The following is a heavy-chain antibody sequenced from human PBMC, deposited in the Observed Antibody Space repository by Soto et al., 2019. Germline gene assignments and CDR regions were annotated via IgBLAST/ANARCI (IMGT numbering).Heavy chain of an antibody. CDR1: GFTFSNAW. D-gene: IGHD3-22*01. Sequence: GRSLRLSCAASGFTFSNAWMSWVRQAPGKGLEWVGRIKSKTDGGTTDYAAPVKGRFTISRDDSKNTLYLQMNSLKTEDTAVYYCETYYYDSSGYYLDDYWGQGTLVTVSS. J-gene: IGHJ4*02. CDR2: IKSKTDGGTT. CDR3: ETYYYDSSGYYLDDY. V-gene: IGHV3-15*01.